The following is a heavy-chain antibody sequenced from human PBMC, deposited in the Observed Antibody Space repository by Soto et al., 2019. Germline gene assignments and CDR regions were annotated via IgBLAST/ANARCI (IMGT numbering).Heavy chain of an antibody. Sequence: EVQLLESGGGLVQPGGSLRLSCEASGITFSRYDMSWVRQAPGKGLEWVSAINGGRSFYGDSVEGRFTVSRDNSKNTLYLQMNSLRVEDTAIYYCVTHAWDLWGQGTLVTVSS. J-gene: IGHJ5*02. CDR3: VTHAWDL. D-gene: IGHD2-2*01. CDR1: GITFSRYD. CDR2: INGGRS. V-gene: IGHV3-23*01.